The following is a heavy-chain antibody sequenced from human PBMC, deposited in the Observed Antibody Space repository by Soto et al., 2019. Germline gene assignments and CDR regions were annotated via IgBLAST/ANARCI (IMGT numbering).Heavy chain of an antibody. D-gene: IGHD5-12*01. Sequence: SETLSLTCTVSGGSISSGDYYWSWIRQPPGKGLEWIGYIYYSGSTYYNPSLKSRVTISVDTSKNQFSLKLSSVTAADTAVYYCAGYSGYERIDCWGQGTLVTVSS. V-gene: IGHV4-30-4*01. CDR2: IYYSGST. J-gene: IGHJ4*02. CDR3: AGYSGYERIDC. CDR1: GGSISSGDYY.